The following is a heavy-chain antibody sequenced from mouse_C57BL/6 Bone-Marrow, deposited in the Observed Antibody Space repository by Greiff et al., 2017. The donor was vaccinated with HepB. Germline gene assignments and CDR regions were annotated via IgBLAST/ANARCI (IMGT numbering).Heavy chain of an antibody. CDR2: INPNNGGT. J-gene: IGHJ3*01. CDR1: GYTFTDYY. D-gene: IGHD2-1*01. Sequence: EVQLQQSGPELVKPGASVKISCKASGYTFTDYYMNWVKQSHGKSLEWIGDINPNNGGTRYNQKFKGKATLTVDKSSSTAYMELRSLTSEDSAVYYCAGDYGNSWFAYWGQGTLVTVSA. CDR3: AGDYGNSWFAY. V-gene: IGHV1-26*01.